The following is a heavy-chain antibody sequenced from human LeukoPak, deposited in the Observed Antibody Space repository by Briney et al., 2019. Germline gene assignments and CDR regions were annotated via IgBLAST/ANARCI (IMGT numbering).Heavy chain of an antibody. CDR1: GGTVSSYA. CDR3: ARTASRARDGYSYDSYFDY. Sequence: ASVKVSCKASGGTVSSYAISWVRQAPGQGLEWMGGIIPIFGTANYAQKFQGRVTITADESTSTAYMELSSLRSEDTAVYYCARTASRARDGYSYDSYFDYWGQGTLVTVSS. CDR2: IIPIFGTA. V-gene: IGHV1-69*13. D-gene: IGHD5-18*01. J-gene: IGHJ4*02.